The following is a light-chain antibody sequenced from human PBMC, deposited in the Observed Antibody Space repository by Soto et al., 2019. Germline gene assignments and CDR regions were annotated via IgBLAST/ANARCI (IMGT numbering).Light chain of an antibody. CDR2: GTS. CDR3: QQYNSWWA. CDR1: QSVGGD. J-gene: IGKJ1*01. Sequence: EIVMTQSPATLSVSPGERATLSCRASQSVGGDLAWYQQKPGQAPRLLIYGTSTRATGTPTRFSGSGSGTALTLTISSLQSEDFAVYYCQQYNSWWAFGQGTKVDIK. V-gene: IGKV3-15*01.